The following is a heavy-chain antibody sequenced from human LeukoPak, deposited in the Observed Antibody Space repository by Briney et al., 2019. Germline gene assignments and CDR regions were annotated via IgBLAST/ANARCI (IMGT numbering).Heavy chain of an antibody. CDR1: GFTVSSNY. V-gene: IGHV3-66*02. Sequence: GGSLRLSCAASGFTVSSNYMSWVRQAPGKGLGWVSVIYSGGSTYYADSVKGRFTISRDNSKNTLYLQMNSLRAEDTAVYYCARGWGSGYPNWFDPWGQGTLVTASS. J-gene: IGHJ5*02. CDR3: ARGWGSGYPNWFDP. CDR2: IYSGGST. D-gene: IGHD3-16*01.